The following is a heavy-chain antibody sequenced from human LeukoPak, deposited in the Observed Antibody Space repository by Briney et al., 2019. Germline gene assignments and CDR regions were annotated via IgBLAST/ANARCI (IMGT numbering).Heavy chain of an antibody. D-gene: IGHD4-11*01. CDR1: GYTFTGYY. CDR2: INPNSGGT. J-gene: IGHJ4*02. Sequence: ASVKVSCKASGYTFTGYYMHWVRQAPGQGLEWMGWINPNSGGTSYAQKFQGRVTMTRDTSISTAYMELSRLRSDDTAVYYCASESTVLSWSDYWGQGTLVTVSS. CDR3: ASESTVLSWSDY. V-gene: IGHV1-2*02.